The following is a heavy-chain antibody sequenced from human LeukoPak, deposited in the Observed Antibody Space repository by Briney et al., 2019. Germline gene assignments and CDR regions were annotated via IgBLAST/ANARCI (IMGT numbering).Heavy chain of an antibody. D-gene: IGHD3-10*01. CDR1: GGSISSYY. J-gene: IGHJ6*02. CDR2: IYTSGST. V-gene: IGHV4-4*07. CDR3: VRIQYYYGSGTQRGMDV. Sequence: PSETLSLTCTVSGGSISSYYWSWIRQPAGKGLEWIGRIYTSGSTNYNPSLKSRVTMSVDTSKNQFSLKLSSVTAADTAVYYCVRIQYYYGSGTQRGMDVWGQGTTVTVSS.